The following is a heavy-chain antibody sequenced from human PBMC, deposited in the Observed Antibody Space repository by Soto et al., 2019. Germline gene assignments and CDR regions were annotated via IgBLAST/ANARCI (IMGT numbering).Heavy chain of an antibody. CDR3: ARVERGTATTVVDAFDI. CDR2: MSHSGGT. Sequence: QVQLQQWGAGLLKPSETLSLTCAVYGGFVTSGSYYWSWIRQPPGKGLEWIGEMSHSGGTHLDPALKSRVTISVDTSKNQFTLKMSSGTAADTALYYCARVERGTATTVVDAFDIWGPGTMVTVSS. CDR1: GGFVTSGSYY. D-gene: IGHD1-1*01. J-gene: IGHJ3*02. V-gene: IGHV4-34*01.